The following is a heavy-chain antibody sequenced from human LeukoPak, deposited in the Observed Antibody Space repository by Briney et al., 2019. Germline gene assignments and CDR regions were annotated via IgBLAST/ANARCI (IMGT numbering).Heavy chain of an antibody. CDR3: ARNTRKSTRITGTTCYFDY. J-gene: IGHJ4*02. CDR1: GGSISSGGYY. Sequence: SQTLSLTCTVSGGSISSGGYYWSWIRQHPGKGLEWIGYIYYSGSTYYNPSLKSRVTISVDTSKNQFSLKLSSVTAADTAVYYCARNTRKSTRITGTTCYFDYWGQGTLVTVSS. D-gene: IGHD1-7*01. V-gene: IGHV4-31*03. CDR2: IYYSGST.